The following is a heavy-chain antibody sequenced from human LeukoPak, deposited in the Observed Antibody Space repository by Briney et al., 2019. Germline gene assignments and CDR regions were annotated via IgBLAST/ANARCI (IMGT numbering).Heavy chain of an antibody. Sequence: ASVKVSCKASGYTFTGYYMHWVRQAPGQGLEWMGWINPNSGGTNYAQKFQGRVTMTRDTSISTAYMELSRLRSDDTAVCYCARDRLDCSSTSCFDAFDIWGQGTMVTVSS. CDR1: GYTFTGYY. J-gene: IGHJ3*02. CDR3: ARDRLDCSSTSCFDAFDI. D-gene: IGHD2-2*01. CDR2: INPNSGGT. V-gene: IGHV1-2*02.